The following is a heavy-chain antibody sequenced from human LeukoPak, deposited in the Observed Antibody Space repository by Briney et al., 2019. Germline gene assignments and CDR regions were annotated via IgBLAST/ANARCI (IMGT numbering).Heavy chain of an antibody. D-gene: IGHD6-19*01. Sequence: NSSETLSLTCAVSGGSISSGGYSWSWIRQPPGKGLEWIGYIYHSGSTYYNPSLKSRVTISVDRSKNQFSPKLSSVTAADTAVYYCARGTSSSFDYWGQGTLVTVSS. CDR3: ARGTSSSFDY. V-gene: IGHV4-30-2*01. J-gene: IGHJ4*02. CDR1: GGSISSGGYS. CDR2: IYHSGST.